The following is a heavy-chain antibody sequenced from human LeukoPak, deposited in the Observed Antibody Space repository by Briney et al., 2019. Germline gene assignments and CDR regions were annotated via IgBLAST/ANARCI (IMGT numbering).Heavy chain of an antibody. CDR2: IYTSGST. Sequence: SETLSLTCTVSGGSISSYYWSWIRQPAGKGLEWIGRIYTSGSTNYNPSLKSRVTMSADASKDQFSLKLSSVTAADTAVYYCARDDRGSYLADYYYGMDVWGQGTTVTVSS. CDR3: ARDDRGSYLADYYYGMDV. J-gene: IGHJ6*02. CDR1: GGSISSYY. V-gene: IGHV4-4*07. D-gene: IGHD1-26*01.